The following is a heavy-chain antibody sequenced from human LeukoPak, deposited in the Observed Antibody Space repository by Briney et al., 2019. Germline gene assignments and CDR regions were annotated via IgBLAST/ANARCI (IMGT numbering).Heavy chain of an antibody. J-gene: IGHJ4*02. D-gene: IGHD4-17*01. CDR2: ISSSGSTI. CDR1: GFTFSSYE. CDR3: ASYFHYGDYASLWY. V-gene: IGHV3-48*03. Sequence: GGSLRLSCAASGFTFSSYEMNWVRQAPGKGLEWVSYISSSGSTIYCADSVKGRFTIPRDNAKNSLYLQMNSLRAEDTAVYYCASYFHYGDYASLWYWGQGTLVTVSS.